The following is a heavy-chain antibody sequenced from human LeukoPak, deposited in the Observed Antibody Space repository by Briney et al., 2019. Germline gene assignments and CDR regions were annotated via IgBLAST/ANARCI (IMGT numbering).Heavy chain of an antibody. Sequence: GGSLRLSCAASGFTFSNYGMSWVRQAPGKGLEWVSAISGSASNTYYADSVKGRFTISRDNSKNTLSLQMNSLTAEDTAVYYCARGNTVKAKNDAFDIWGQGTMVTVSS. J-gene: IGHJ3*02. CDR3: ARGNTVKAKNDAFDI. CDR1: GFTFSNYG. D-gene: IGHD4-11*01. V-gene: IGHV3-23*01. CDR2: ISGSASNT.